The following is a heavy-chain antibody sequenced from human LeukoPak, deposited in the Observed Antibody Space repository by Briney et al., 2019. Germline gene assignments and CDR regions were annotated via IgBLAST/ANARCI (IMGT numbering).Heavy chain of an antibody. V-gene: IGHV5-10-1*01. D-gene: IGHD2-21*02. Sequence: GESLKISCEGFGYSFTNYWIVWVRQMPGKGLEWMGRIDPSDSYTNYNPSFDGHVTISADKSTSTAYLQWSSLKASDTAIYYCARPDCSGGDCKLLDNWGQGTLVTVSS. CDR1: GYSFTNYW. CDR2: IDPSDSYT. J-gene: IGHJ4*02. CDR3: ARPDCSGGDCKLLDN.